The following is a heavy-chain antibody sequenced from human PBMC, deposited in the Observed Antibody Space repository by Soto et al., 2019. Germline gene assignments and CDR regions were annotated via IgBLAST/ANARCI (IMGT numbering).Heavy chain of an antibody. V-gene: IGHV1-18*04. Sequence: QVQLVQSGAEVKKPGASVKVSCKASGYTFTSYYMHWVRQAPGQGLEWMGWISAYNGNTNYAQKLQGRVTMTTDTSTSTAYMELRSLRSDDTAVYYCARTSIVATITGQIDYWGQGTLVTVSS. CDR1: GYTFTSYY. CDR2: ISAYNGNT. J-gene: IGHJ4*02. CDR3: ARTSIVATITGQIDY. D-gene: IGHD5-12*01.